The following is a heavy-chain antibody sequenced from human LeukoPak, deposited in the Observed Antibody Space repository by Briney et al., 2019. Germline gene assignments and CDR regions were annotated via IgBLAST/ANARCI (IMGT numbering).Heavy chain of an antibody. D-gene: IGHD6-13*01. Sequence: GGSLRLSCAASGFTFSTYWMSWVRQAPGKGLEWVGFIRSKAYGGTTEYAASVKGRFTISRDDSKSIAYLQMNSLKTEDTAVYYCVRLFQAAADHFDYWGQGTLVTVSS. CDR3: VRLFQAAADHFDY. J-gene: IGHJ4*02. V-gene: IGHV3-49*04. CDR1: GFTFSTYW. CDR2: IRSKAYGGTT.